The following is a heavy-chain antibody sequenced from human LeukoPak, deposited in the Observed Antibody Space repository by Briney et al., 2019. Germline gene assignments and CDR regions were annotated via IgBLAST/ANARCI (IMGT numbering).Heavy chain of an antibody. Sequence: GGSLRLSCAASGFTFSDYYMSWIRQAPGKGLEWVSYIGAGSGYTHYADSVKGRFTISRDNAKHSLYLQMNSLRAEDSAVYYCATTGPLGYYGMDVWGLGTTVTVSS. CDR2: IGAGSGYT. CDR1: GFTFSDYY. J-gene: IGHJ6*02. V-gene: IGHV3-11*06. D-gene: IGHD3-10*01. CDR3: ATTGPLGYYGMDV.